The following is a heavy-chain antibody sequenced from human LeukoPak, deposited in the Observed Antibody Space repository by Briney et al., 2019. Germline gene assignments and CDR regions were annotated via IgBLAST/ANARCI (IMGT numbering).Heavy chain of an antibody. CDR3: ARLAPGNYDILTGDPKVVFDY. Sequence: SETLSLTCTVSGGSISSFFWSWIRQPPGKGLELIGYVHSSGSTNYKPSLKSRLIISVDMSKNQYSLKLRSVSVAGTAVYYCARLAPGNYDILTGDPKVVFDYWGQGALVTVSS. D-gene: IGHD3-9*01. CDR2: VHSSGST. V-gene: IGHV4-59*01. J-gene: IGHJ4*02. CDR1: GGSISSFF.